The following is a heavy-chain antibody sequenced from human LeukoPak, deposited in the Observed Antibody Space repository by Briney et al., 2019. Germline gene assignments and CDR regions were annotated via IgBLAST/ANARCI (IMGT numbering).Heavy chain of an antibody. CDR1: GFIFRNYA. J-gene: IGHJ4*02. D-gene: IGHD3-9*01. CDR3: AKWGDYDILTGYYVSDF. CDR2: ITGSGDTT. V-gene: IGHV3-23*01. Sequence: QPGASLRLSCAASGFIFRNYAMSWVRQAPGKGLEWVSAITGSGDTTYYADSVKGRFTISRDNSKNTLYVEMNTQRAEDTAVYYCAKWGDYDILTGYYVSDFWGQGTLVTVSS.